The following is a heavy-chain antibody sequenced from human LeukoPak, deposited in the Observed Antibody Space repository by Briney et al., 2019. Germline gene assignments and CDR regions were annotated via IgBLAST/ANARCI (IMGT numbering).Heavy chain of an antibody. V-gene: IGHV3-33*06. CDR3: AKDAQRGFDYSNSLEN. CDR2: IWNDGSNK. D-gene: IGHD4-11*01. Sequence: GGSLRLSCVASGFMFSHYGMLWVRHAPGKGLEGVAVIWNDGSNKYYADSVKGRFTISRDNSKNTVYLQMNSLRAEHTSVYYCAKDAQRGFDYSNSLENWGQGTLVTVS. J-gene: IGHJ4*02. CDR1: GFMFSHYG.